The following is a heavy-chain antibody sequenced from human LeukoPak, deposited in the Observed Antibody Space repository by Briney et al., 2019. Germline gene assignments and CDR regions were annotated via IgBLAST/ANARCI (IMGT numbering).Heavy chain of an antibody. D-gene: IGHD3-10*01. J-gene: IGHJ6*02. CDR2: ISYDGSNK. V-gene: IGHV3-30-3*01. Sequence: PGGSLRLSCAASGFTFSSYAMHWVRQAPGKGLEWVAVISYDGSNKYYADSVKGRFTISRDNSKNTLYLQMNSLRAEDTAVYYRARDLVLWFGDPSYAHYYGMDVWGQGTTVTVSS. CDR1: GFTFSSYA. CDR3: ARDLVLWFGDPSYAHYYGMDV.